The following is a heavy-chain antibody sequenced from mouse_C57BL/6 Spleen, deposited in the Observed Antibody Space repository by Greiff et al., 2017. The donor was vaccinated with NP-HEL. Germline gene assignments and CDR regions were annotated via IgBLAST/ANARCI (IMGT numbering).Heavy chain of an antibody. CDR3: ARQASSHAMDY. CDR1: GFTFSSYG. D-gene: IGHD6-1*01. CDR2: ISSGGSYT. V-gene: IGHV5-6*01. J-gene: IGHJ4*01. Sequence: EVQGVESGGDLVKPGGSLKLSCAASGFTFSSYGMSWVRQTPDKRLEWVATISSGGSYTYYPDSVKGRFTISRDNAKNTLYLQMSSLKSEDTAMYYCARQASSHAMDYWGQGTSVTVSS.